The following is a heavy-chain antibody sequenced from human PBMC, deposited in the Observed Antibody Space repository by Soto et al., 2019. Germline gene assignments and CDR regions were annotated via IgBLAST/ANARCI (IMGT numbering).Heavy chain of an antibody. Sequence: GSLRLSCAASGFTFSSYAMHWVRQAPGKGLEWVAVISYDGSNKYYADSVKGRFTISRDNSKNTLYLQMNSLRAEDTAVYYCARDQTESSSSAFDIWGQGTMVTVSS. D-gene: IGHD6-6*01. CDR3: ARDQTESSSSAFDI. J-gene: IGHJ3*02. CDR1: GFTFSSYA. V-gene: IGHV3-30*04. CDR2: ISYDGSNK.